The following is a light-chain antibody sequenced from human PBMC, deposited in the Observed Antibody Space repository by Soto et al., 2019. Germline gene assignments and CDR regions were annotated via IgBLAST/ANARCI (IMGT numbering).Light chain of an antibody. Sequence: EIVLTQSPATLSLSPGERATLSCRASQSVSSYLAWYQQKPGQAPRLLIYDASNRATGIPARFSGSGSGTDFTLTISSLEPEDFAVYYCQQRSNWVTVGGGTKVDIK. CDR3: QQRSNWVT. CDR1: QSVSSY. CDR2: DAS. V-gene: IGKV3-11*01. J-gene: IGKJ4*01.